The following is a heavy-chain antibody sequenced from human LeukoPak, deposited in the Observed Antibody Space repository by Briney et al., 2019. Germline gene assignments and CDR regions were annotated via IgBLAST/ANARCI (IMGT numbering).Heavy chain of an antibody. CDR2: INLVNGNT. CDR3: ARGRGTIGSNRDFYYYYYMDI. D-gene: IGHD4-11*01. CDR1: GYTFTNYA. Sequence: ASVKVSCKTSGYTFTNYAMHWVRLAPGQWLQWMGWINLVNGNTKYSQDFEGRVTITRDTSASTVYMELSSLRPDDMAVYYCARGRGTIGSNRDFYYYYYMDIWGNGTTVTVSS. J-gene: IGHJ6*03. V-gene: IGHV1-3*03.